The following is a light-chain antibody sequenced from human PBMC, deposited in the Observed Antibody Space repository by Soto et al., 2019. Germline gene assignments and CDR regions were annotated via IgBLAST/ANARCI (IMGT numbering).Light chain of an antibody. CDR2: GAS. CDR3: QQYGSSLFT. V-gene: IGKV3-20*01. J-gene: IGKJ3*01. Sequence: EIVLTQSPGTLSLSPGERATLSCKASQSVSSSYLAWYQQKPGQAPRLLIYGASSRATGIPDRFSGSGSGTDFTRTISRLEPEDFAMSYCQQYGSSLFTFGPGTKVDIK. CDR1: QSVSSSY.